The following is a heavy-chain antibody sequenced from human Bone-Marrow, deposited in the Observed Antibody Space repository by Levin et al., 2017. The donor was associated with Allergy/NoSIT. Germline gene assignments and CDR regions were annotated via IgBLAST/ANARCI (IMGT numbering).Heavy chain of an antibody. Sequence: LSGGSLRLSCTGSGFTFDDYAMHWVRQVPGKGLEWVSYITWNSGHIGYADSVKGRFTVSRDNAKNSLFLQMSSLRPDDTALYYCVKASLGGRLDSWGQGTLVTVSS. CDR3: VKASLGGRLDS. V-gene: IGHV3-9*01. CDR2: ITWNSGHI. CDR1: GFTFDDYA. D-gene: IGHD3-16*01. J-gene: IGHJ4*02.